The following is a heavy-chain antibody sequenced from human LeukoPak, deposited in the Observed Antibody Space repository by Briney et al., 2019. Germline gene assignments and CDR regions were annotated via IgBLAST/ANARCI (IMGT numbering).Heavy chain of an antibody. V-gene: IGHV3-23*01. CDR1: GFTFSSYG. D-gene: IGHD1-26*01. CDR2: ISCSWGST. CDR3: AKKYSTRLDP. J-gene: IGHJ5*02. Sequence: GGSLRLSCAASGFTFSSYGMSWVRQAPGKGLEGVSAISCSWGSTYSADSVKGRFTISRDNSKKTLYLQMNSLRAEDTAVYYCAKKYSTRLDPWGQGTLVTVSS.